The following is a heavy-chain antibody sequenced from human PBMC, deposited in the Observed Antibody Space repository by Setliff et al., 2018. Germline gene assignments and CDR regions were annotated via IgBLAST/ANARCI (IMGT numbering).Heavy chain of an antibody. Sequence: LRLSCAASGFTFNNYAMSWVRQAPGKRLEWVSVVYRGGSTTFYADSVKGRFTISRDDSKNTLYLQMNSLTVDDTAVYYCAKDLGDDGHYYYYMDVWGKGTTVTVS. CDR1: GFTFNNYA. D-gene: IGHD4-17*01. CDR2: VYRGGSTT. J-gene: IGHJ6*03. V-gene: IGHV3-23*03. CDR3: AKDLGDDGHYYYYMDV.